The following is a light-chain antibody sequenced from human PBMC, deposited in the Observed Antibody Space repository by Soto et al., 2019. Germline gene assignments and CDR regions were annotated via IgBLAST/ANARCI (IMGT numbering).Light chain of an antibody. V-gene: IGKV3-11*01. Sequence: EIVLTQSPATLSLSPGERATLSCRASQRVSTYLAWYQQKPGQAPRLLIYDASSRATGIPARFSGSGSGTDFTLTISSLEPEDFAVYYCQQRSNWPWTFGQGTKVESK. CDR3: QQRSNWPWT. CDR1: QRVSTY. CDR2: DAS. J-gene: IGKJ1*01.